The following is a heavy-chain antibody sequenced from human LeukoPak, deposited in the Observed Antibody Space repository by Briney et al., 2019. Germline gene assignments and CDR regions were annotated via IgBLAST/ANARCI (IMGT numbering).Heavy chain of an antibody. J-gene: IGHJ5*02. V-gene: IGHV1-18*04. Sequence: ASVKVSCKASGYTFTSYGISWVRQAPGQGLEWMGWISAYNGNTNYAQKLQGRVTMTTDTSTSTAYMELRSLRSDDTAVYYCARVGDDYDILTNWLDPWGQGTLVTVSS. CDR3: ARVGDDYDILTNWLDP. CDR2: ISAYNGNT. D-gene: IGHD3-9*01. CDR1: GYTFTSYG.